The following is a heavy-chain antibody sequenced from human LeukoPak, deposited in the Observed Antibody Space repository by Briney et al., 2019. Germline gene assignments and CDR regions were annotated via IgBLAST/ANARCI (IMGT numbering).Heavy chain of an antibody. J-gene: IGHJ5*01. CDR2: IIPIFGTA. Sequence: ASVKVSCKASGGTFSSYAISWVRQAPGQGLEWMGGIIPIFGTANYAQKFQGRVTITTNESTSTAYMELSSQRSEDTAVYYCARDNYAGANWFDCWGQGTLVTVSS. CDR3: ARDNYAGANWFDC. D-gene: IGHD1-7*01. V-gene: IGHV1-69*05. CDR1: GGTFSSYA.